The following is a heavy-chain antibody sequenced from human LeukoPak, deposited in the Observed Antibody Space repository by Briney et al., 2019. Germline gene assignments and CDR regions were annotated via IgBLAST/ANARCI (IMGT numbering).Heavy chain of an antibody. J-gene: IGHJ6*03. Sequence: PGGSLRLSCAASGFTFNNMNWVRQAPGKALEWVSSITSSGTYIFHADSVKGRFTISRDNAKNSLYLQMNSLGPEDTAVYYCARTEESGYSYRYFGYYYYMDVWGKGTTVTVSS. D-gene: IGHD5-18*01. V-gene: IGHV3-21*04. CDR1: GFTFNN. CDR2: ITSSGTYI. CDR3: ARTEESGYSYRYFGYYYYMDV.